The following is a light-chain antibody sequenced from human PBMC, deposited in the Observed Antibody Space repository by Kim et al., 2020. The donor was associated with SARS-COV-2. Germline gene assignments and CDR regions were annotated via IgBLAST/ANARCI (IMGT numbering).Light chain of an antibody. V-gene: IGKV3-15*01. CDR1: QSVTNN. CDR3: KHYNNWPPET. CDR2: DAS. J-gene: IGKJ2*01. Sequence: EIVMTQSPATLSVSPGERVTLSCRASQSVTNNLAWYQQKPGQAPRLLIYDASTRATGIPTRFSGSGSGTEFTLIISSLQSEDFAVYYCKHYNNWPPETFGQGTKLEIK.